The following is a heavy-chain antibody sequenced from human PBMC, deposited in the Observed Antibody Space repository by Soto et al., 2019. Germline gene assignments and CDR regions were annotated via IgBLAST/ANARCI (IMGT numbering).Heavy chain of an antibody. CDR2: ILNDASGH. CDR1: GFTFNRHG. CDR3: ARDDDYPDNGFDY. D-gene: IGHD4-17*01. V-gene: IGHV3-33*01. J-gene: IGHJ4*02. Sequence: QVQLVESGGGVVQPGTSLRLSCAASGFTFNRHGMHWVRQTPGKGLEWRAVILNDASGHWYADSVKGRFTISRDNFENTLYLQMNGLRLEDTAMYSCARDDDYPDNGFDYWGQGTLVTVSS.